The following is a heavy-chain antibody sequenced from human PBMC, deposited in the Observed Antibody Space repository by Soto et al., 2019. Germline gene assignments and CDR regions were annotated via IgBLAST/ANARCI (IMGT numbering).Heavy chain of an antibody. CDR3: VRGATNPYYYYMDV. CDR1: GYTFTNHH. Sequence: ASVKVSCKASGYTFTNHHMHWVRQAPGQGLEWMGWINPNSGGTNYAQKFQGWVTMTRDTSISTAYMELSRLRSDDTAVYYCVRGATNPYYYYMDVWGKGTTVTVSS. J-gene: IGHJ6*03. V-gene: IGHV1-2*04. CDR2: INPNSGGT.